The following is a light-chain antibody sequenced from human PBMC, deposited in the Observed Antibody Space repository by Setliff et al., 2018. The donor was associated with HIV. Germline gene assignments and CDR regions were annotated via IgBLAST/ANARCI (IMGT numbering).Light chain of an antibody. CDR3: CAYAGDRTFV. V-gene: IGLV2-23*02. Sequence: HSVLTQPAPVSGSPGQSITISCTGTNSDIGNNNFVSWYQQRPGKAPKLMIYDVSKWPSGVSNRFSGSKSGNTASLTISGLQAEDEGDYYCCAYAGDRTFVFGVGTKVTVL. CDR2: DVS. J-gene: IGLJ1*01. CDR1: NSDIGNNNF.